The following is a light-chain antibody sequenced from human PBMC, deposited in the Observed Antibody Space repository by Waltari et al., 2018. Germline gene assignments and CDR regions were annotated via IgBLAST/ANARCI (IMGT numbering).Light chain of an antibody. CDR2: DAS. V-gene: IGKV1-33*01. CDR3: QQYDNLLLFT. J-gene: IGKJ3*01. CDR1: QYISNY. Sequence: DIQMTKSPPSLSASAGDRDTITCQASQYISNYLNWYQQKPGKAPKLLIYDASTLETGVPSRFSGSGSGTDFTFTISSLQPEDIATYYCQQYDNLLLFTFGPGTKVDIK.